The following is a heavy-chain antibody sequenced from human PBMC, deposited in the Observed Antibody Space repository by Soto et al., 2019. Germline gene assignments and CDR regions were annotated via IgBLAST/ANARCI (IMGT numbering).Heavy chain of an antibody. CDR2: ISAYNGNT. CDR1: GYTFTSYG. Sequence: ASVKVSCKASGYTFTSYGISWVRQAPGQGLEWMGWISAYNGNTNYAQKLQGRVTMTTDTSTSTAYMELRSLRSDDTAVYYCARSVIAVAGSYYYYGMDVWGQGTPVTVSS. V-gene: IGHV1-18*01. CDR3: ARSVIAVAGSYYYYGMDV. J-gene: IGHJ6*02. D-gene: IGHD6-19*01.